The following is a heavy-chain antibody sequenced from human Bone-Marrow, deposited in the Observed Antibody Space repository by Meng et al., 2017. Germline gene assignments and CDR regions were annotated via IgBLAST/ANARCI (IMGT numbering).Heavy chain of an antibody. Sequence: HVHLVQSGPEVQRPGATVKLSCKPSAYTFAAYWIHWLRQAPGQGLEWMGRIDPNNDHTQDAKNFQGSVTMTSDTSISTAYMELNVLISDDTAVDYCASDEDISAVGKLFCDYWGQGTLVTVSS. CDR2: IDPNNDHT. CDR1: AYTFAAYW. CDR3: ASDEDISAVGKLFCDY. J-gene: IGHJ4*02. D-gene: IGHD6-13*01. V-gene: IGHV1-2*06.